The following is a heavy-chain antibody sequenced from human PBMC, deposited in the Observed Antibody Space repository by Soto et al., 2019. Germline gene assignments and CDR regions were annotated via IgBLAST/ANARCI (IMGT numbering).Heavy chain of an antibody. CDR3: ARDSRSSMYYYDSSGYYDY. J-gene: IGHJ4*02. CDR1: GYTFTSYG. D-gene: IGHD3-22*01. Sequence: ASLEGSCKASGYTFTSYGISWVRQAPGQGLEWMGWISAYNGNTNYAQKLQGRVTMTTDTSTSTAYMELRSLRSDDTAVYYCARDSRSSMYYYDSSGYYDYWGQGTLVTVSS. CDR2: ISAYNGNT. V-gene: IGHV1-18*04.